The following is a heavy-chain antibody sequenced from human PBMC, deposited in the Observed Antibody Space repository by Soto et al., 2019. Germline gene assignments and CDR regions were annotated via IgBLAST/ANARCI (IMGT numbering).Heavy chain of an antibody. Sequence: ASVKVSCKASGYTFTTYDVSWVRQASGQGLEWMGWMNPSNGNTGYAQKFQGRVTMTRNTSISTVYMELSGLRPDDTAVYYCARRKERSGPHYFDYWGQGTRVTVS. V-gene: IGHV1-8*02. CDR3: ARRKERSGPHYFDY. CDR1: GYTFTTYD. J-gene: IGHJ4*02. CDR2: MNPSNGNT. D-gene: IGHD6-25*01.